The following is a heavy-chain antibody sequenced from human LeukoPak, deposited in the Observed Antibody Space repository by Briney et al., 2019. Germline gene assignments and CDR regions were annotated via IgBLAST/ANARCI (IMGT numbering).Heavy chain of an antibody. V-gene: IGHV3-49*04. D-gene: IGHD3-22*01. J-gene: IGHJ4*02. CDR2: IRSKAYGGTT. Sequence: GGSLRLSCTASGFTFGDHAMSWVRQAPGKGLEWVGFIRSKAYGGTTEYAASVKGRFTISRDDSKSIAYLQMNSLKTEDTAVYYCTRLRPYYYDSSGSFDYWGQGTLVTVSS. CDR1: GFTFGDHA. CDR3: TRLRPYYYDSSGSFDY.